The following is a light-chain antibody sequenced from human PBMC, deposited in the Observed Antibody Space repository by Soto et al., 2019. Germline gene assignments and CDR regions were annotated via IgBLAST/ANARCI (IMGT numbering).Light chain of an antibody. Sequence: QSVLTQPPSVSAAPGQKVTISCSGSSSNVGSNYVSWYQQLPGTAPKPLIYDNGKRSSGIPDRFSGSQSGTSATLGITGLQTGDEADYYCGTWDNSLSAVFGGGTKVTVL. CDR1: SSNVGSNY. J-gene: IGLJ2*01. CDR2: DNG. V-gene: IGLV1-51*01. CDR3: GTWDNSLSAV.